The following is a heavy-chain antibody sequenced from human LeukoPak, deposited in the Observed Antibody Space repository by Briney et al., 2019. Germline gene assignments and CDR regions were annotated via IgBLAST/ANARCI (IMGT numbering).Heavy chain of an antibody. CDR3: ARDVGWQWLARGDY. V-gene: IGHV3-21*01. CDR2: ISSSSSYI. D-gene: IGHD6-19*01. Sequence: GGSLRLSCAASGFTFSSYSMNWVRQAPGKRLEWVSSISSSSSYIYYADSVKGRFTISRDNAKNSLYLQMDSLRAEDTAVYYCARDVGWQWLARGDYWGQGTLVTVSS. J-gene: IGHJ4*02. CDR1: GFTFSSYS.